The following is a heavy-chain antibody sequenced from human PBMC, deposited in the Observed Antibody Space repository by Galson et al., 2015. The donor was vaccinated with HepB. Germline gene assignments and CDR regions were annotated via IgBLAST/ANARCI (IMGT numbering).Heavy chain of an antibody. CDR1: GGTFSSYT. Sequence: SVKVSCKASGGTFSSYTISWVRQAPGQGLEWMGRIIPILGIANYAQKFQGRVTITADKSTSTAYMELSSLRSEDTAVYYCARDTGWRVAVAGIRTRDWGQGTLVTVSS. V-gene: IGHV1-69*04. D-gene: IGHD6-19*01. CDR2: IIPILGIA. CDR3: ARDTGWRVAVAGIRTRD. J-gene: IGHJ4*02.